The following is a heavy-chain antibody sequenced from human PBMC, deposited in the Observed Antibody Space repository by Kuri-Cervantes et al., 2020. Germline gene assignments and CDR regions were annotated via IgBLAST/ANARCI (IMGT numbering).Heavy chain of an antibody. Sequence: GGSLRLSCEGSGFTFSRRTLNWVRQAPGKGLEWVSAISGSGGSTYYADSVKGRFTISRDNSKNTLYLQMNSLRAEDTAVYYCAKIPNIVVVPAAIKLFFDYWGQGTLVTVSS. CDR1: GFTFSRRT. J-gene: IGHJ4*02. CDR2: ISGSGGST. D-gene: IGHD2-2*01. V-gene: IGHV3-23*01. CDR3: AKIPNIVVVPAAIKLFFDY.